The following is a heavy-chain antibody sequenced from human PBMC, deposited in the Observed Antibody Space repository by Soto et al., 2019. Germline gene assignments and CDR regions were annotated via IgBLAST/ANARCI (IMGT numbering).Heavy chain of an antibody. CDR2: IYYSGST. CDR3: AKDTYYYDSSAPPVEAFEI. D-gene: IGHD3-22*01. V-gene: IGHV4-31*03. J-gene: IGHJ3*02. Sequence: QVQLQESGPGLVKPSQTLSLTCTVSGGSISSGGYYWSWIRQHPGKGLEWIGYIYYSGSTSYNPSLKTRVTISVDTSKNQFSLKLSSVTATDTAVYSCAKDTYYYDSSAPPVEAFEIWGQGKMVTVSS. CDR1: GGSISSGGYY.